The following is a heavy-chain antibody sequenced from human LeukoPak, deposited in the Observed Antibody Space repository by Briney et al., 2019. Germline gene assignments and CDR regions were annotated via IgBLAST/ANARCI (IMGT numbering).Heavy chain of an antibody. V-gene: IGHV1-2*02. CDR2: INPNSGGT. D-gene: IGHD2-2*01. CDR1: GYTFTGYY. J-gene: IGHJ5*02. Sequence: ASVTVSCKASGYTFTGYYMHWVRQAPGQGLEWMGWINPNSGGTNYAQKFQGRVTMTRDTSISTAYMELSSLRSDDAAVYYCARTGIDIVVVPAAVNWFDPWGQGTLVTVSS. CDR3: ARTGIDIVVVPAAVNWFDP.